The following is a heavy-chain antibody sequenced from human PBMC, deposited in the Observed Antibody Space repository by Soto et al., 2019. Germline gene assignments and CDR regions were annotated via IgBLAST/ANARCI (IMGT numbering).Heavy chain of an antibody. Sequence: SETLSLTCTVSGASISSADYSWGWIRQPPGKGLEYIGSIYYTGNTYYNSSLMSRVAISVDTSKNQFSLKLSSVTAADTAVYYCAKQSRPPGILTGYYLIFDIWGKGTMVTVSS. CDR3: AKQSRPPGILTGYYLIFDI. J-gene: IGHJ3*02. D-gene: IGHD3-9*01. CDR1: GASISSADYS. V-gene: IGHV4-39*01. CDR2: IYYTGNT.